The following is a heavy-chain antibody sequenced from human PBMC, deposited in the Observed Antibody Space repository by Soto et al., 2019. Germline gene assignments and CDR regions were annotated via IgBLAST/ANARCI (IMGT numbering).Heavy chain of an antibody. D-gene: IGHD1-1*01. CDR2: ISYDGSNK. J-gene: IGHJ4*02. CDR1: GFTFSSYA. CDR3: ARVER. Sequence: QVQLVESGGGAVQPGRSLRLSCAASGFTFSSYAMHWVRQAPGKGLEWVAVISYDGSNKYYADSVKGRFTISRDNSKNTLYLQMNSLRAEDTAVYYCARVERWGQGTLVTVSS. V-gene: IGHV3-30-3*01.